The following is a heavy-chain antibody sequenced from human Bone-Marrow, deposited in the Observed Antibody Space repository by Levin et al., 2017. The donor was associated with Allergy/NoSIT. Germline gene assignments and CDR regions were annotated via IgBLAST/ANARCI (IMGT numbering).Heavy chain of an antibody. D-gene: IGHD1-14*01. V-gene: IGHV5-51*01. J-gene: IGHJ4*02. CDR3: ARRYRNYYFDF. CDR2: IYPDDSDT. Sequence: GESLKISCKGSGYSFTTSWLGWVRQMPGKGLEWMGIIYPDDSDTRNSPSFQGQVTISADKSIRTAYLQWSSLKASDIAIYYCARRYRNYYFDFWGQGTLVTVSS. CDR1: GYSFTTSW.